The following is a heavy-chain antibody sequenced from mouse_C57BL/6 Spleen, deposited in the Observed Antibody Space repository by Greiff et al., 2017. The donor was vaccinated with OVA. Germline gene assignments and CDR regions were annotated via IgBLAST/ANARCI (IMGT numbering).Heavy chain of an antibody. V-gene: IGHV3-6*01. CDR3: ARDTPIYYDYSYAMDY. Sequence: ESGPGLVKPSQSLSLTCSVTGYSITSGYYWNWIRQFPGNKLEWMGYIRYDGSTNYNPSLKNRISITRDTSSNQFFLKLNSVTTEDTATYYCARDTPIYYDYSYAMDYWGQGTSVTVSS. CDR2: IRYDGST. D-gene: IGHD2-4*01. CDR1: GYSITSGYY. J-gene: IGHJ4*01.